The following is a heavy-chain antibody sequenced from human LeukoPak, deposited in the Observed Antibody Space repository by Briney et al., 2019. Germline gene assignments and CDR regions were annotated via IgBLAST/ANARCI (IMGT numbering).Heavy chain of an antibody. CDR2: IYNGGTT. Sequence: GGSLRLSCAASGFTVSSNYMSWVRQAPGKGLEWVSIIYNGGTTYYADSVKGRFTISRDNSRNTLLLQMNSLRAEDTAVYYCARVTYMGGFDQWGQGTLVTVSS. J-gene: IGHJ4*02. CDR3: ARVTYMGGFDQ. CDR1: GFTVSSNY. V-gene: IGHV3-66*01. D-gene: IGHD2-15*01.